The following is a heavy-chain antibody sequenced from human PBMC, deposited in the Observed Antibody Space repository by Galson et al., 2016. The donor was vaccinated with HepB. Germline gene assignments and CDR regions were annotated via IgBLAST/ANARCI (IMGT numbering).Heavy chain of an antibody. CDR3: ARGDIVGAIFDY. J-gene: IGHJ4*02. V-gene: IGHV3-21*01. D-gene: IGHD1-26*01. CDR2: ISSSSSYI. CDR1: GFTFSSYS. Sequence: SLRLSCAASGFTFSSYSMNWVRQAPGKGLEWVSSISSSSSYIYYADSVKGRFTISRDSAKNSLYLQMNSLRAEDTAVCYCARGDIVGAIFDYWGQGTLVTVSS.